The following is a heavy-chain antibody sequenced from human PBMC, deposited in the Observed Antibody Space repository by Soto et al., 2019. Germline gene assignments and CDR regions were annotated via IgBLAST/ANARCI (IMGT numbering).Heavy chain of an antibody. J-gene: IGHJ4*02. CDR1: GGSISSGGYS. Sequence: QLQLQESGSGLVKPSQTLSLTCAVSGGSISSGGYSWSWIRQPPGKGLEWIGYIYHSGSTYYNPSLXSXVXIXXDRSKDQFSLKLSSVTAADTAVYYCARGQVVAAQHWGQGTLVTVSS. V-gene: IGHV4-30-2*01. D-gene: IGHD2-15*01. CDR2: IYHSGST. CDR3: ARGQVVAAQH.